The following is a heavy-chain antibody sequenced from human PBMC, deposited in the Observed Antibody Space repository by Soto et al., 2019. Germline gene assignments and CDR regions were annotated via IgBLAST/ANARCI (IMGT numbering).Heavy chain of an antibody. CDR2: IYWDDNK. J-gene: IGHJ4*02. CDR3: AHKGPEDWPLDY. V-gene: IGHV2-5*02. Sequence: SGPTLVNPTQTLTLTCTFSGFSLSTSGVGVGWIRQPPGNALEWLAVIYWDDNKHYSPSLRSRLTITKDTSKNQVVLTMTNMYTMVTGTYYCAHKGPEDWPLDYWGQGTLVTVSS. D-gene: IGHD3-9*01. CDR1: GFSLSTSGVG.